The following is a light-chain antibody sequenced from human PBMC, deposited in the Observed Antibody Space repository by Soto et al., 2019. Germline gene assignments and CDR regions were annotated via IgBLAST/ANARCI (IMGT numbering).Light chain of an antibody. CDR3: QSYDNSLSGSWV. CDR2: KNN. V-gene: IGLV1-40*01. J-gene: IGLJ3*02. CDR1: GSNVGASYD. Sequence: QSVLTQPPSVSGAPGQTITMSCTGSGSNVGASYDVHWYQVLPGAGPRLLIYKNNNRPSGVPDRFSGSKSGTSASLAITGLRAEDEADYYCQSYDNSLSGSWVFGGGTKVTVL.